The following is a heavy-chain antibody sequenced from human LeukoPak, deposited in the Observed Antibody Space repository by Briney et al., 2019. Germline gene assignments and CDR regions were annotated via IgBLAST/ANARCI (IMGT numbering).Heavy chain of an antibody. CDR3: ARERGRFDYDILTGYHGMDV. CDR1: GGSISSGDYY. V-gene: IGHV4-30-4*01. J-gene: IGHJ6*02. Sequence: SQTLSLTCTVSGGSISSGDYYWSWIRQPPGKGLEWIGYIYYSGSTYYNPSLKSRVTISVDTSKNQFSLKLSSVTAADTAVYYCARERGRFDYDILTGYHGMDVWGQGTTVTVSS. CDR2: IYYSGST. D-gene: IGHD3-9*01.